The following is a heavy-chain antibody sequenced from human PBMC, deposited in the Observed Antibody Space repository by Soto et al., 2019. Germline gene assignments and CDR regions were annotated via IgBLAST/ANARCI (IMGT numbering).Heavy chain of an antibody. V-gene: IGHV3-30*18. CDR1: GFAFSSYV. CDR2: ISYDGNYI. D-gene: IGHD3-16*01. Sequence: QVQLVESGGGVVQPGASLRLSCEASGFAFSSYVMHWVRQAPGKGLEWVGVISYDGNYIYYADSVKGRFTISRDNSKNTLYVQVNSLRPEDTAVYYCAKGILSATIGPYAMDVWGQGTTVTVSS. J-gene: IGHJ6*02. CDR3: AKGILSATIGPYAMDV.